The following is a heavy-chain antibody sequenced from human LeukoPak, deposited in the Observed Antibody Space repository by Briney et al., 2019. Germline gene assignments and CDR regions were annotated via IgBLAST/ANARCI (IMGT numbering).Heavy chain of an antibody. J-gene: IGHJ3*02. CDR3: ARGAVELATTNAFDI. CDR1: GYIFVSYW. CDR2: IYPGDSDT. D-gene: IGHD5-24*01. V-gene: IGHV5-51*01. Sequence: GESLQISCKGSGYIFVSYWIGWVRPLPGKGLEWVGIIYPGDSDTRYSPSFQGQVTMSADKSISIAYPQWSDLKASDTAMYYCARGAVELATTNAFDIWGQGTMVTVSS.